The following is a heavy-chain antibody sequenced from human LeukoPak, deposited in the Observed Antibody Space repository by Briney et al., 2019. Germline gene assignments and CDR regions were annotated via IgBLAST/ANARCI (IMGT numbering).Heavy chain of an antibody. J-gene: IGHJ6*02. CDR3: ARGGRYCSSTSCYDYYYYYGMDV. CDR1: GYTFTSYD. CDR2: MNPNSGNT. V-gene: IGHV1-8*01. Sequence: GASVKVSCKASGYTFTSYDINWVRQATGQGLEWMGWMNPNSGNTGYAQKFQGRVTMTRNTSISTAYMELSSLRSEDTAVYYCARGGRYCSSTSCYDYYYYYGMDVWGQGTTVTVSS. D-gene: IGHD2-2*01.